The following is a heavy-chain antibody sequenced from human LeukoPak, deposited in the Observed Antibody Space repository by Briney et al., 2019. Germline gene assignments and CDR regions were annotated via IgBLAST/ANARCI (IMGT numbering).Heavy chain of an antibody. CDR3: ATSWGPDTSAFRWGRDGMDV. CDR1: GFPFSSYW. CDR2: ISGSGDYT. V-gene: IGHV3-23*01. J-gene: IGHJ6*02. D-gene: IGHD3-16*01. Sequence: GGSLRLSCVASGFPFSSYWMTWVRQAPGKGLEWVSAISGSGDYTYYADSVKGRFTISRDNSRNTLYLQMNSLRAEDTAVYYCATSWGPDTSAFRWGRDGMDVWGQGTTVIVS.